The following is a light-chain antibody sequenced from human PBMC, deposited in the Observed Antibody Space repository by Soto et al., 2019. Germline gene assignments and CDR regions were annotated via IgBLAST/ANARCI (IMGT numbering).Light chain of an antibody. CDR2: AAS. J-gene: IGKJ1*01. V-gene: IGKV1-27*01. Sequence: DIRMTQSPSSLSASVGDRVTITCRASQGISNYLAWYQQKPGKVPKLLIYAASTLQSGFPSRFSGSGSGTDFTLTISSLXXDDVAXYYCQKYHSAPWTFGQGTQVPIK. CDR1: QGISNY. CDR3: QKYHSAPWT.